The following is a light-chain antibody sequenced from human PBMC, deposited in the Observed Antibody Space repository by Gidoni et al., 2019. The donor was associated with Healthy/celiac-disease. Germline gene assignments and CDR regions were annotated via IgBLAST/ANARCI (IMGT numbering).Light chain of an antibody. V-gene: IGKV1-39*01. CDR1: LSISSY. CDR2: AAS. CDR3: HQSYSTPRT. Sequence: FHMTHSPSSLSASVGARVTITCRPRLSISSYLNWYHQKPGKAPRLLIYAASSLQIGVPSRFSGSGSAADFTLIISSLQPEDFATYYCHQSYSTPRTFGQGTKVEIK. J-gene: IGKJ1*01.